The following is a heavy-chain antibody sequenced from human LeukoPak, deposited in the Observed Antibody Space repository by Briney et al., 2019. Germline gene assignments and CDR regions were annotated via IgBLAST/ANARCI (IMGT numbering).Heavy chain of an antibody. J-gene: IGHJ4*02. CDR2: IVVGSGNT. D-gene: IGHD6-13*01. CDR1: GFTFTSSA. V-gene: IGHV1-58*02. Sequence: ASVKVSCKASGFTFTSSAMQWVRQARGQRLEWIGWIVVGSGNTNYAQKFQERVTITRDMSTSTAYMELSSLRSEDTAVYYCAATPSYSSSWEFDYWGQGTLVTVSS. CDR3: AATPSYSSSWEFDY.